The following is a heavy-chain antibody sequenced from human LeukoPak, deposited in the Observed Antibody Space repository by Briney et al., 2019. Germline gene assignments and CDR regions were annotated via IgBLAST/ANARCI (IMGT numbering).Heavy chain of an antibody. CDR3: AKSVLGVAGRGYMDV. Sequence: GGSLRLSCAASGFTFSDYYMSWIRQAPGKGLEWVSYISSSGSTIYYADSVKGRFTISRDNSQKKLYLRMSNLRVEDTAIYFCAKSVLGVAGRGYMDVWGKGTTVTVSS. J-gene: IGHJ6*03. D-gene: IGHD3-10*01. CDR2: ISSSGSTI. V-gene: IGHV3-11*01. CDR1: GFTFSDYY.